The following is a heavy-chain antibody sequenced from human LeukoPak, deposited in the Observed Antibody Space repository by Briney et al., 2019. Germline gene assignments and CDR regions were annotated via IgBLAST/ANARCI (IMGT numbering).Heavy chain of an antibody. CDR2: ISSSGGTI. Sequence: GGSLRLSSAASGFIFSSYDMNWVRPAPGKGLEWVSYISSSGGTIYYADSVKGRFTSSRDNAKNSLYLQMNSLRVEDTAVYYCARDYYDSGVSYNGYLDLWSRGNRVTVSS. CDR1: GFIFSSYD. J-gene: IGHJ2*01. D-gene: IGHD3-22*01. V-gene: IGHV3-48*03. CDR3: ARDYYDSGVSYNGYLDL.